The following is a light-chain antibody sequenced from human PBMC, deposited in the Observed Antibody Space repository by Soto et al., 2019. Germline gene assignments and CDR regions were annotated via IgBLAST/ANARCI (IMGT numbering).Light chain of an antibody. CDR1: QSVSSN. CDR3: QQYNKWLQT. V-gene: IGKV3-15*01. J-gene: IGKJ1*01. CDR2: GAS. Sequence: EIVMTQSPVTLSVSPGERATLSCRASQSVSSNLAWYQQKPGQAPRLLIYGASSRATGIPARFSGSGSGTQFTLTITSLQPEDAAVYYCQQYNKWLQTFGQWTKVEIK.